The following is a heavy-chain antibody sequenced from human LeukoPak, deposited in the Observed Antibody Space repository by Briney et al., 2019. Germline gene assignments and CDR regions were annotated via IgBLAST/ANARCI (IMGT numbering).Heavy chain of an antibody. CDR1: GYTFTSYY. CDR2: INTYNANT. CDR3: ATDRLSPYDNGDGVGRWDFGL. Sequence: GASVKVSCKASGYTFTSYYMHWVRQAPGQGLEWMGWINTYNANTNYAQKVQGRITLTRDTSTSTAYMELRSLRFDDTAVYYCATDRLSPYDNGDGVGRWDFGLWGRGTLVTVSS. V-gene: IGHV1/OR15-2*02. J-gene: IGHJ2*01. D-gene: IGHD4-17*01.